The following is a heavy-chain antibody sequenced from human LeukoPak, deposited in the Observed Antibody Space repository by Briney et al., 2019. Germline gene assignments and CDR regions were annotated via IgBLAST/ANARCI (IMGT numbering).Heavy chain of an antibody. Sequence: SETLSLTCVLYGGSFSDYYWTWIRQPPGKGLEWIGRIYSSGSTNDNPSLKSRITMPVDTSKNQFSLRLSSVTAADTAVYYCARGEHSFNPWGQGMLVTVSS. J-gene: IGHJ5*02. V-gene: IGHV4-34*10. CDR1: GGSFSDYY. D-gene: IGHD1/OR15-1a*01. CDR3: ARGEHSFNP. CDR2: IYSSGST.